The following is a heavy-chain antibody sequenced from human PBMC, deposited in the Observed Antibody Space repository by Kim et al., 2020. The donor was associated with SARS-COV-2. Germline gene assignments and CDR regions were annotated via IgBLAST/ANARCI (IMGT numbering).Heavy chain of an antibody. Sequence: PSLKIPVTISVDTSKNQFSLKLSSVTAADTAVYYCARSWGQLVLLSGFDYWGHGTLVTVSS. J-gene: IGHJ4*01. CDR3: ARSWGQLVLLSGFDY. V-gene: IGHV4-39*01. D-gene: IGHD6-13*01.